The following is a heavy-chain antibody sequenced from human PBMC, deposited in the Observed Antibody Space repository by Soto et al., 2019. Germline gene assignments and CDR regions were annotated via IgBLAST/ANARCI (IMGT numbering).Heavy chain of an antibody. CDR1: GYTFTTYY. CDR2: LNPNGGFT. J-gene: IGHJ6*02. V-gene: IGHV1-46*01. Sequence: GASVKVSCKSSGYTFTTYYMQCVRQAPGQGLEWMGILNPNGGFTNYAQKFQGRVTMTTDTSTSTAYMELRSLRSDDTAVYYCAREPSLYYDILTGYSPYYYYGMDVWGQGTTVTVS. D-gene: IGHD3-9*01. CDR3: AREPSLYYDILTGYSPYYYYGMDV.